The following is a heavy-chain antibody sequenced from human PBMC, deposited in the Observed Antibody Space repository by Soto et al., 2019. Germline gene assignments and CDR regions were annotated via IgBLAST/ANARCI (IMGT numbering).Heavy chain of an antibody. Sequence: PSETLSLTCTVSGCSVSRYYWSWIRQPPGKGLEWIGYIYYSASTNYNPSLKSRVTISVDTSKNQFSLKLSSVTAADTAVYYCARKTAVTTPYYYYYMDVWGKGTTVTVSS. CDR3: ARKTAVTTPYYYYYMDV. CDR1: GCSVSRYY. CDR2: IYYSAST. D-gene: IGHD4-17*01. V-gene: IGHV4-59*02. J-gene: IGHJ6*03.